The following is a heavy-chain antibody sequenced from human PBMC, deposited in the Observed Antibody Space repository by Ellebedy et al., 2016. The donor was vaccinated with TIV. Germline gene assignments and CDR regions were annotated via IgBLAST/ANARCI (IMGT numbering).Heavy chain of an antibody. J-gene: IGHJ5*02. CDR2: IGTAGDT. CDR1: GFTFSNYD. D-gene: IGHD3-9*01. Sequence: GESLKISCAASGFTFSNYDMHWVRQATGKGLEWVSGIGTAGDTYYPGSVKGRFTISRENAKNSLFLQMNSLRDGDTAVYYCALGRYGPWGQGTLVTVSS. V-gene: IGHV3-13*01. CDR3: ALGRYGP.